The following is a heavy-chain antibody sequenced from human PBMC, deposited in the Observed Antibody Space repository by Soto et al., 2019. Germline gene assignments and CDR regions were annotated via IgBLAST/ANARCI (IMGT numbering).Heavy chain of an antibody. CDR2: IKQDGSEE. V-gene: IGHV3-7*01. D-gene: IGHD6-13*01. CDR1: GFTFSSYW. Sequence: EVQLVESGGGLVQSGGSLRLSCVDSGFTFSSYWMSWVRQAPVKGLEWVGNIKQDGSEENYVDSVKGRYTISRDNAKNSMYLQRNSLRAEDTAVYYCARIAASGRGWDVWGQGTTVVVSS. J-gene: IGHJ6*02. CDR3: ARIAASGRGWDV.